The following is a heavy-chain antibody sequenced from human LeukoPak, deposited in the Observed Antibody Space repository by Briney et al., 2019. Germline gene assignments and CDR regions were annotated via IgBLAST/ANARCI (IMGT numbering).Heavy chain of an antibody. Sequence: SETLSLTCGVSGGSMTRYCWSWIRQAPGKGLEWIGYISASGSTNYNPSLGSRLTISMDASKNQFSLSLTSVTAADTAVYYCASGYTNWWPLDYWGQGARVIVSS. D-gene: IGHD2-8*02. J-gene: IGHJ4*02. CDR2: ISASGST. CDR1: GGSMTRYC. CDR3: ASGYTNWWPLDY. V-gene: IGHV4-4*08.